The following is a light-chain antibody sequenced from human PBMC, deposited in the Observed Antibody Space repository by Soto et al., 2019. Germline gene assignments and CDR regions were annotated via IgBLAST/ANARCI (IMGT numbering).Light chain of an antibody. Sequence: AIRMTQSPSSLSASTGDRVTITCRASQGISSYLAWYQQKPGKAPKLLIYAASNLQSGVPSRFSGSGSGTDFTLTISCLQSEDFANYYCQQYYSYPRTFGQGTKVEIK. CDR3: QQYYSYPRT. V-gene: IGKV1-8*01. J-gene: IGKJ1*01. CDR1: QGISSY. CDR2: AAS.